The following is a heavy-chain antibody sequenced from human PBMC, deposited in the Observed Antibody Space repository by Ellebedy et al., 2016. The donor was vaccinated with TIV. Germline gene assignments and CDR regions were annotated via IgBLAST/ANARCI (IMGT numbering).Heavy chain of an antibody. CDR3: ARQIQGTAWYSSSPPYYFDY. V-gene: IGHV4-39*01. CDR1: GGSISSYY. D-gene: IGHD6-13*01. J-gene: IGHJ4*02. Sequence: SETLSLTCTVSGGSISSYYWGWIRQPPGKGLEWIGNIYYSGSTDYNPSLKSRVTISVDTSKNQFSLKLSSVTAADTAVYYCARQIQGTAWYSSSPPYYFDYWGQGTLVTVSS. CDR2: IYYSGST.